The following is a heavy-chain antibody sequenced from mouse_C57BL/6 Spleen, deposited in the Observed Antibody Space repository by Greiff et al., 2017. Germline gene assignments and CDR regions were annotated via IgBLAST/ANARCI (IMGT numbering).Heavy chain of an antibody. D-gene: IGHD3-2*02. V-gene: IGHV5-4*03. Sequence: EVKLVESGGGLVKPGGSLKLSCAASGFTFSSYAMSWVRQTPEKRLEWVATISDGGSYTYYPDNVKGRFTISRDNAKNNLYLQMSHLKSEDTAMYYCARAGSSGSPYYAMDYWGQGTSVTVSS. CDR2: ISDGGSYT. J-gene: IGHJ4*01. CDR1: GFTFSSYA. CDR3: ARAGSSGSPYYAMDY.